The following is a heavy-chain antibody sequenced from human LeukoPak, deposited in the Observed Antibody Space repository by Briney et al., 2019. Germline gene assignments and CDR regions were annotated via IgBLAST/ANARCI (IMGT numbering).Heavy chain of an antibody. CDR1: GYSFTSYW. V-gene: IGHV5-51*01. J-gene: IGHJ3*02. CDR2: IYPGDSDT. D-gene: IGHD3-10*01. Sequence: GESLKISCKGSGYSFTSYWIGWVRQMPGKGLEWMGIIYPGDSDTRYSPSFQGQVTISADKSINTAYLQWTSLKASDSAMYYCAQFEYGPGDPSDAFDIWGQGTMVTVSS. CDR3: AQFEYGPGDPSDAFDI.